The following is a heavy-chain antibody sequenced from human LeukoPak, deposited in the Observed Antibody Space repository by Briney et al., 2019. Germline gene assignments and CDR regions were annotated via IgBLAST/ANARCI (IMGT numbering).Heavy chain of an antibody. CDR2: ISSSGNTV. CDR3: ARGQLGTFDY. CDR1: GFTFSSYW. Sequence: GGSLRLSCAATGFTFSSYWMHWVRQAPGKGLEWISNISSSGNTVYYANSVKGRFTISRDNAKNSLYLQLNSLRAEDTAVYYCARGQLGTFDYWGQGTLATVAS. D-gene: IGHD1-1*01. V-gene: IGHV3-48*01. J-gene: IGHJ4*02.